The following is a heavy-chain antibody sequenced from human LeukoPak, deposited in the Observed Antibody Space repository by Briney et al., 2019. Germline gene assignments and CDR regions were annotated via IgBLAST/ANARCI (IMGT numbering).Heavy chain of an antibody. Sequence: GGSLRLSCAASGFTFSSYAMSWVRQAPGKGLEWVSAISGSGSTTYYADSVKGRFTISRDNSQKTLYLQMNSLRAEDTAVYYCAKNEDTYYYDSSGYYSDYWGQGTLVTVSS. CDR1: GFTFSSYA. V-gene: IGHV3-23*01. D-gene: IGHD3-22*01. CDR2: ISGSGSTT. CDR3: AKNEDTYYYDSSGYYSDY. J-gene: IGHJ4*02.